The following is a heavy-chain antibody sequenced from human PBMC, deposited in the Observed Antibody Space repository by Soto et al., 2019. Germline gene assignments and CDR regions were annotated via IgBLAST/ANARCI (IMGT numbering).Heavy chain of an antibody. J-gene: IGHJ4*02. Sequence: ASVKVSCKASGYTFTSYYMHWVRQAPGQGLEWMGIINPSGGSTSYAQKFQGRVTMTRDTSTSTVYMELSSLRSEDTAVYYCAREGHIVGATRSFDYWGQGTLVTVSS. D-gene: IGHD1-26*01. V-gene: IGHV1-46*01. CDR2: INPSGGST. CDR1: GYTFTSYY. CDR3: AREGHIVGATRSFDY.